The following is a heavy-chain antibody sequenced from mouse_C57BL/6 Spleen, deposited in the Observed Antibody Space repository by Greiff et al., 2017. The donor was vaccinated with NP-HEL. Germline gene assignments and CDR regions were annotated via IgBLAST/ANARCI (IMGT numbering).Heavy chain of an antibody. CDR2: ISSGGSYT. D-gene: IGHD2-12*01. CDR3: ARQTIPTEFAY. Sequence: EVMLVESGGDLVKPGGSLKLSCAASGFTFSSYGMSWVRQTPDKRLEWVATISSGGSYTYYPDSVKGRFTISRDNAKNTLYLQMSSLKSEDTAMYYCARQTIPTEFAYWGQGTLVTVSA. V-gene: IGHV5-6*01. CDR1: GFTFSSYG. J-gene: IGHJ3*01.